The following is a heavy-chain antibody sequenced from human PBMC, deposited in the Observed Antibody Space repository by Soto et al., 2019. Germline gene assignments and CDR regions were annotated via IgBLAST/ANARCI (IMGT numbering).Heavy chain of an antibody. CDR1: GGSFSGYY. J-gene: IGHJ4*02. CDR3: ARAIIAAAGLDY. Sequence: SETLSLTCAVYGGSFSGYYWSWIRQPPGKGLEWIGEINHSGSTNYNPSLKSRVTISVDTSKNQFSLKLSSVTAADTAVYYCARAIIAAAGLDYWGQGTLATVSS. CDR2: INHSGST. V-gene: IGHV4-34*01. D-gene: IGHD6-13*01.